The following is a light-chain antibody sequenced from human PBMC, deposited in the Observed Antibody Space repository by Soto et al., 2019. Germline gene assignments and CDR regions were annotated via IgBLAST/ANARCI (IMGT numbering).Light chain of an antibody. CDR3: QQLYSTPYT. Sequence: DIQMTQSPSSLSASVGDRVTITCRSSQSISNYLNWYQQKPGEAPQLLIYGASSLQSGDPSRFSGSGSGTEFTLSISSLQPEDFATYYCQQLYSTPYTFGQGTKVDIK. V-gene: IGKV1-39*01. CDR2: GAS. CDR1: QSISNY. J-gene: IGKJ2*01.